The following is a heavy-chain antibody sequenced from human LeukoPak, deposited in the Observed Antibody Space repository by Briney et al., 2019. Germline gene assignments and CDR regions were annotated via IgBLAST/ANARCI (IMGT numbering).Heavy chain of an antibody. J-gene: IGHJ3*02. CDR3: AKPLGVAVAKDAFDI. Sequence: AGGSLRLSCAASGFTFSSYGMSWVRQAPGKGLEWVSAISGSGGNTYYADSVKGRFTISRDNSKNTLYLQMNSLRAEDTAVYYCAKPLGVAVAKDAFDIWGQGTMVTVSS. CDR2: ISGSGGNT. V-gene: IGHV3-23*01. D-gene: IGHD6-19*01. CDR1: GFTFSSYG.